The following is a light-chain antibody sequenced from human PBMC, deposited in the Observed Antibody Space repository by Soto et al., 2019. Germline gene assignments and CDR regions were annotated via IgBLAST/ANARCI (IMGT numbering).Light chain of an antibody. V-gene: IGKV1-12*01. Sequence: DIQMTQSPSSASASVGDRVTITCRASQDISSWLTWYQQKPGKAPKLLIYDASNLQSGVSSRFSGSGSGTHFTLTINDLPPDDFATYFCQQGSSFPWTFGQGTKVEIK. CDR3: QQGSSFPWT. J-gene: IGKJ1*01. CDR1: QDISSW. CDR2: DAS.